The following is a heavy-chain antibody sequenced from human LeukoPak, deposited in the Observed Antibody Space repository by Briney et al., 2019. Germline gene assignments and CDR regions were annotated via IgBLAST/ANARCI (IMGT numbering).Heavy chain of an antibody. V-gene: IGHV3-33*01. CDR1: GFTFSSYS. D-gene: IGHD2-15*01. Sequence: GRSLRLSCVTSGFTFSSYSVHWVRQAPGKGREWVAVIWYDGSNKYYADSVKGRFTLSRDNSKNTLYLQMNSLRAEDTAVYYCARVRYSGGSCYRPPDYWGQGTLVTVSS. J-gene: IGHJ4*02. CDR3: ARVRYSGGSCYRPPDY. CDR2: IWYDGSNK.